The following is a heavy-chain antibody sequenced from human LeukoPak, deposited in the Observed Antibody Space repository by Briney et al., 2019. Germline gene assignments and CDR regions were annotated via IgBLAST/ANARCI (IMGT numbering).Heavy chain of an antibody. J-gene: IGHJ5*02. D-gene: IGHD2-2*01. CDR3: ARDGCSSTSCVSSWFDP. Sequence: PSQTLSLTCTVSGGSISSGGYYWRWIRQHPGKGLEWIGYIYYSGSTYYNPSLKSRVTISVDTSKNQLSLKLSSVTAADTAVYYCARDGCSSTSCVSSWFDPWGQGTLVTVSS. V-gene: IGHV4-31*03. CDR1: GGSISSGGYY. CDR2: IYYSGST.